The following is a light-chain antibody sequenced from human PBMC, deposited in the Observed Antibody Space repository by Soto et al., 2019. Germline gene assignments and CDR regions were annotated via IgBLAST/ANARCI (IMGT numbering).Light chain of an antibody. V-gene: IGLV2-14*01. CDR1: SSDVGVYHY. CDR2: DVS. Sequence: QSALTQPHSVYGSPGQSSPLSFTGTSSDVGVYHYVSWYQQHPGKAPTLMIYDVSNRPSGVSNRFSGSKSGNTASLNISGLQAEDESDYSCSSSTGSSTRVFGTGTKVTVL. CDR3: SSSTGSSTRV. J-gene: IGLJ1*01.